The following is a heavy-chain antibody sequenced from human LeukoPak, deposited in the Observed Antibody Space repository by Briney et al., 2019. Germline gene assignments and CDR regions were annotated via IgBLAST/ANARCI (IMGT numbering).Heavy chain of an antibody. CDR1: GGPISSSSYY. J-gene: IGHJ3*02. Sequence: PSETLSLTCTVSGGPISSSSYYWGWIRQPPGKGLEWIGSIYYSGSTYYNPSLKSRVTISVDTSKNQFSLKLSSVTAADTAVYYCASSGRDAFDIWGQGTMVTVSS. CDR2: IYYSGST. V-gene: IGHV4-39*01. CDR3: ASSGRDAFDI. D-gene: IGHD6-19*01.